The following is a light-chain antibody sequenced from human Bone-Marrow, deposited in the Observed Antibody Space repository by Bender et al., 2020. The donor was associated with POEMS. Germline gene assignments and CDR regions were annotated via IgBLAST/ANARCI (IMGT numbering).Light chain of an antibody. Sequence: QSVLTQPPSASGTPGQRVTISCSGGSSNIGAHAVNWYQHLPGTAPKLLIYSSHRRPSEVPDRFSGSRSGTSASLASSGLQSEDEDDYYCAVWDDSLNGGVFGGGTKLTVL. J-gene: IGLJ3*02. CDR2: SSH. CDR3: AVWDDSLNGGV. V-gene: IGLV1-44*01. CDR1: SSNIGAHA.